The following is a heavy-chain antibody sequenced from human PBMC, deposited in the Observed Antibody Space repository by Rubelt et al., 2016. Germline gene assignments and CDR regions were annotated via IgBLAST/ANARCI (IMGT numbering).Heavy chain of an antibody. Sequence: GRFTISRDNAKNSLYLQMNSLRAEDTAVYYCAKWGTIVVVPAVSYYYYGMDVWGQGTTVTVSS. V-gene: IGHV3-11*03. CDR3: AKWGTIVVVPAVSYYYYGMDV. D-gene: IGHD2-2*01. J-gene: IGHJ6*02.